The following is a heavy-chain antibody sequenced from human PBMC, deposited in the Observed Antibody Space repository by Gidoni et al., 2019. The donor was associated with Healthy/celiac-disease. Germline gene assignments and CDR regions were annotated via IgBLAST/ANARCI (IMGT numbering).Heavy chain of an antibody. CDR2: ISWNSGSI. D-gene: IGHD3-16*01. CDR3: ATLTFGGVADY. Sequence: EVQLVESGGGLVQPGRSLRLSCAASGFPFDDYAMHWVRPAPGKGLEWVSGISWNSGSIGYADSVKGRFTISRDNAKNSLYLQMNSLRAEDTALYYCATLTFGGVADYWGQGTLVTVSS. CDR1: GFPFDDYA. V-gene: IGHV3-9*01. J-gene: IGHJ4*02.